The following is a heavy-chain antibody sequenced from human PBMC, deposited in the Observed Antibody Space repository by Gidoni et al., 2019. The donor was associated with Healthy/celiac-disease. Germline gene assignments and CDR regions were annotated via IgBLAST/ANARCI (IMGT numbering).Heavy chain of an antibody. CDR1: GGSISSSNW. V-gene: IGHV4-4*02. D-gene: IGHD6-19*01. CDR2: IYHSRST. Sequence: GGSISSSNWWSWVRQPPGKGLEWIGEIYHSRSTNYNPSLKSRVTISVDKSKNQFSLKLSSVTAADTAVYYCAREWYGYSSGSDAFDIWGQGTMVTVSS. J-gene: IGHJ3*02. CDR3: AREWYGYSSGSDAFDI.